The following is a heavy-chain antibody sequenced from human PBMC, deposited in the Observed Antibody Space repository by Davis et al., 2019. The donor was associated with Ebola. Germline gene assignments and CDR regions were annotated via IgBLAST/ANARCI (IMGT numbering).Heavy chain of an antibody. CDR2: ISGSGGST. D-gene: IGHD6-19*01. CDR3: AKDPKQWNHYYYGMDV. V-gene: IGHV3-23*01. J-gene: IGHJ6*02. CDR1: GFTFSSYA. Sequence: GESLKISCAASGFTFSSYAMSWVRQAPGKGLEWVSAISGSGGSTNYADSVKGRFTISRDNSKNTLYLQMNSLRAEDTAVYYCAKDPKQWNHYYYGMDVWGQGTTVTVSS.